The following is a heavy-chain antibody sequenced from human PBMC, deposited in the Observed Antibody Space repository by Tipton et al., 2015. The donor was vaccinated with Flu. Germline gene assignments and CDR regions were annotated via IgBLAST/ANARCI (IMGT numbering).Heavy chain of an antibody. CDR1: GFHFSTFE. J-gene: IGHJ4*02. CDR3: ARGRGYCVTTTCLLPFDF. V-gene: IGHV3-48*03. D-gene: IGHD2-2*01. CDR2: ITGGGSTV. Sequence: VQSGGSLRLSCFASGFHFSTFELNWVRQAPGRGLEWVAYITGGGSTVYADSVKGRFTISRDNAKNSLYLQMNSLRAEDTAVYYCARGRGYCVTTTCLLPFDFWGQGTLVTVSS.